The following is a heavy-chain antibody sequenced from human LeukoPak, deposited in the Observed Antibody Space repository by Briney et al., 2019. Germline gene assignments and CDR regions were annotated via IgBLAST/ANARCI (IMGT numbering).Heavy chain of an antibody. Sequence: SETLSLTCTVSGGSISSYYWSWIRQTPGKGLEWIGYIHYSGSTNYNPSLKSRVTISVDTSKNQFSLRLSSVTAADTAVYYCARDPGMAYFDYWGQGTPVTVSS. V-gene: IGHV4-59*01. CDR3: ARDPGMAYFDY. J-gene: IGHJ4*02. CDR1: GGSISSYY. CDR2: IHYSGST. D-gene: IGHD5-18*01.